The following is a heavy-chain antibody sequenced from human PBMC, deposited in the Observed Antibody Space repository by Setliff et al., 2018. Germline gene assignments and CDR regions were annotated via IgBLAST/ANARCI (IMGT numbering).Heavy chain of an antibody. J-gene: IGHJ4*02. D-gene: IGHD3-16*01. CDR2: INHSGSS. Sequence: SETLSLTCAVYGGSFSGYYWSWIRQAPGKGLEWIGEINHSGSSNYNPSLKSRVTMSVDTSKNQFSLKLSSVTAADTAVYDCARGVTFTSNLDYWGPGNLVTVSS. CDR1: GGSFSGYY. CDR3: ARGVTFTSNLDY. V-gene: IGHV4-34*01.